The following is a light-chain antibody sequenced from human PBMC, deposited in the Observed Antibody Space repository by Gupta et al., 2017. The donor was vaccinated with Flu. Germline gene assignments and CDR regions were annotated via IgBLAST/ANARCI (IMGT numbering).Light chain of an antibody. J-gene: IGKJ1*01. Sequence: DIVMTQSPLSLPVTPGEPASISCRSSQSLLHSNGYNYLDWYLQKPGQSPQLLIYLGSNRASGVPDRCSGSGSGTDFTLKISRVEAEDVGVYYCMKALQTPRTFGQGTKVEIK. V-gene: IGKV2-28*01. CDR1: QSLLHSNGYNY. CDR2: LGS. CDR3: MKALQTPRT.